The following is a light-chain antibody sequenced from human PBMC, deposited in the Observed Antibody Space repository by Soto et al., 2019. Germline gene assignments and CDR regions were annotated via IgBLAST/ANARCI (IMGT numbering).Light chain of an antibody. CDR2: KAS. V-gene: IGKV1-5*03. J-gene: IGKJ1*01. CDR1: QRFNRW. Sequence: DIQLTQSPSTLSASVGDRVTITCRASQRFNRWLAWYQQKPGKAPKLLMYKASSLESGVPSRFSGSGSGTEFTLTISSLQPDDFATYYCHQYDTYWTFGQGTKVEIK. CDR3: HQYDTYWT.